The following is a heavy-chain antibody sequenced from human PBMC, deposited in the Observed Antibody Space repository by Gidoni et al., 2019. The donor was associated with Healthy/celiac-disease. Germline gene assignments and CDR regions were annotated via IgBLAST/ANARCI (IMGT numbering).Heavy chain of an antibody. J-gene: IGHJ3*02. Sequence: QVQLVASGGGVVQPGRSLSLSCAASGFTFRSYAVHWVRQAPGKGLEWVAVISYDGSNKYYADSVKGRFTISRDNYKNTLYLQMNSLRAEDTAVYYCARDVVTIFGVVPSDAFDIWGQGTMVTVSS. D-gene: IGHD3-3*01. V-gene: IGHV3-30-3*01. CDR1: GFTFRSYA. CDR3: ARDVVTIFGVVPSDAFDI. CDR2: ISYDGSNK.